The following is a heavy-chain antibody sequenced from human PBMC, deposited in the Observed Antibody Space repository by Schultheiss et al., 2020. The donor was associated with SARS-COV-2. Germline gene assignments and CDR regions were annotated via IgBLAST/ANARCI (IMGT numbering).Heavy chain of an antibody. CDR1: GFTFSDYY. V-gene: IGHV3-30*03. D-gene: IGHD3-22*01. J-gene: IGHJ4*02. Sequence: GGSLRLSCAASGFTFSDYYMSWIRQAPGKGLEWVAVISYDGSNKYYADSVKGRFTISRDNSKNTLYLQMNSLRAEDTAVYYCARDLSGSGYFYWGQGTLVTVAS. CDR2: ISYDGSNK. CDR3: ARDLSGSGYFY.